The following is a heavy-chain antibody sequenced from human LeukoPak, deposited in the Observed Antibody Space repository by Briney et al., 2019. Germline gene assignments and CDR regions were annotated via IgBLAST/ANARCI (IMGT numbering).Heavy chain of an antibody. CDR2: ISGDGDST. Sequence: GGSLRLSCAASGFTFDDFALHGVRQAPGKGLEWISLISGDGDSTDYADSVKGRFTISRDNSKDSLYLQMNSLRTEDTALYYCTKWGGGHYGGKFSEDYWGQGTLVTVSS. V-gene: IGHV3-43*02. CDR1: GFTFDDFA. J-gene: IGHJ4*02. CDR3: TKWGGGHYGGKFSEDY. D-gene: IGHD4-23*01.